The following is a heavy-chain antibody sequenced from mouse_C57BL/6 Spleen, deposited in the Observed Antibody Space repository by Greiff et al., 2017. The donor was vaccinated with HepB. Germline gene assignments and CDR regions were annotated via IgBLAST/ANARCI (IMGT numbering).Heavy chain of an antibody. D-gene: IGHD2-3*01. Sequence: EVQLQQSGAELVRPGASVKLSCTASGFNIKDDYMHWVKQRPEQGLEWIGWIDPENGDTEYASKFQGKATITSDTSSNTAYLQLSSLTSEDTAVYYCTHYDGYFFAYWGQGTRVTVSA. V-gene: IGHV14-4*01. CDR1: GFNIKDDY. CDR2: IDPENGDT. J-gene: IGHJ3*01. CDR3: THYDGYFFAY.